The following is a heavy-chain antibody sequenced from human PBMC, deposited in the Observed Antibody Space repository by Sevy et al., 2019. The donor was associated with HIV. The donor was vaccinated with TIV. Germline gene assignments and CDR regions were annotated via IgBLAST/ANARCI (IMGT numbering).Heavy chain of an antibody. Sequence: SGTLSLTCAVSGGSISDASYSWSWIRQPPGRGLEWIGYIYHGGSTYYPPSLESRVTMSVDRSKNQFSLSLTSVTAADTAMYYCASSYSGSYYDWFDPWGQGTLVTVSS. CDR1: GGSISDASYS. CDR3: ASSYSGSYYDWFDP. J-gene: IGHJ5*02. D-gene: IGHD1-26*01. CDR2: IYHGGST. V-gene: IGHV4-30-2*01.